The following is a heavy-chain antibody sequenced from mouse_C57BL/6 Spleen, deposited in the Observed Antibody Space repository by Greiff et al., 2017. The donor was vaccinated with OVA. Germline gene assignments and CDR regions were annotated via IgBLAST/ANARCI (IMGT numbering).Heavy chain of an antibody. CDR2: IYPGSGST. CDR1: GYTFTSYW. D-gene: IGHD4-1*02. CDR3: ARTQLVKDYFDY. V-gene: IGHV1-55*01. J-gene: IGHJ2*01. Sequence: VQLQQPGAELVKPGASVKMSCKASGYTFTSYWITWVKQRPGQGLEWIGDIYPGSGSTNYNEKFKSKATLTVDTSSSTAYMQLSSLTSEDSAVYYCARTQLVKDYFDYWGQGTTLTVSS.